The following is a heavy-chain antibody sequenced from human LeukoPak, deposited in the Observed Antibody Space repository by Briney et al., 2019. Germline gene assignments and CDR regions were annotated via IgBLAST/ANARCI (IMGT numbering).Heavy chain of an antibody. J-gene: IGHJ4*02. Sequence: PSETLSLTCTVSGGSISGYYWSWIRQPPGKGLEWIGYIYYSGSTNYNPSLKSRVTISVDTSKNQFSLKLSSVTAADMAVYYCARVDPDSSSTLEVFDYWGQGTLVTVSS. CDR2: IYYSGST. V-gene: IGHV4-59*01. CDR3: ARVDPDSSSTLEVFDY. CDR1: GGSISGYY. D-gene: IGHD6-6*01.